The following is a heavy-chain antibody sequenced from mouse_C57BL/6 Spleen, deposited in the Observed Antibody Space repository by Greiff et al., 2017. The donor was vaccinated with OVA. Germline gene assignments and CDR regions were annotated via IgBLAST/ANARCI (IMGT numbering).Heavy chain of an antibody. CDR2: IYPRSGNT. D-gene: IGHD2-5*01. J-gene: IGHJ1*03. CDR3: ARRHSNYGYFDV. V-gene: IGHV1-81*01. CDR1: GYTFTSYG. Sequence: VQLQQSGAELARPGASVKLSCKASGYTFTSYGISWVKQRTGQGLEWIGEIYPRSGNTYYNEKFKGKATPTADKSSSTAYMELRSLTSEDSAVYFCARRHSNYGYFDVWGTGTTVTVSS.